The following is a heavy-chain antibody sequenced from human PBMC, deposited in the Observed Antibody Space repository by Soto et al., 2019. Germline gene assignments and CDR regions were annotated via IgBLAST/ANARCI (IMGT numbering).Heavy chain of an antibody. CDR3: AHRPSYCSGGSCYSGFDY. CDR2: IYWDDDK. Sequence: QITLKESGPTLVKPTQTLTLTCTFSGFSLSTSGVGVGWIRQPPGKALEWLALIYWDDDKRYSPSLKSKLTIPKDTSKNQVVRTMTNMDPVDTATYYGAHRPSYCSGGSCYSGFDYWGQGTLVTVSS. D-gene: IGHD2-15*01. J-gene: IGHJ4*02. CDR1: GFSLSTSGVG. V-gene: IGHV2-5*02.